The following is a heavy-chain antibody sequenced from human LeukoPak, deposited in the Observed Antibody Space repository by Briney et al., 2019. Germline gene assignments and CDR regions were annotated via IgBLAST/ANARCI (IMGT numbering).Heavy chain of an antibody. V-gene: IGHV2-70*11. Sequence: SGPTLVNPTQTLTLTRTFSGFSLSTSGMCVCWIRQPPGKALEWLARIDWDDDKYYSTSLKTRLTISKDTSKNQVVLTMTNMDPVDTATYYCARIVCNYDYFDYWGQGTLVTVSS. CDR2: IDWDDDK. D-gene: IGHD4-11*01. J-gene: IGHJ4*02. CDR1: GFSLSTSGMC. CDR3: ARIVCNYDYFDY.